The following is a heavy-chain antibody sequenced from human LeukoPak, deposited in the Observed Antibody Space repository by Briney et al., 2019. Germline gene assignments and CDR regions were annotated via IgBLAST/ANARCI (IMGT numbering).Heavy chain of an antibody. CDR1: GGTFSSYA. CDR3: ASLFGVVPAASSFDY. CDR2: IIPILGIA. V-gene: IGHV1-69*04. D-gene: IGHD2-2*01. Sequence: ASVKVSCKASGGTFSSYAISWVRQAPGQGLEWMGRIIPILGIANYAQKFQGRVTITADKSTSTAYMELSSLRSEDTAVYYCASLFGVVPAASSFDYWGQGTLVTVSS. J-gene: IGHJ4*02.